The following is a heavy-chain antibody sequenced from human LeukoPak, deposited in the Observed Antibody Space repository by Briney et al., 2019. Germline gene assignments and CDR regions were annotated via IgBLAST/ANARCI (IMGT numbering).Heavy chain of an antibody. J-gene: IGHJ4*02. CDR1: GGSVSCYF. V-gene: IGHV4-59*02. D-gene: IGHD2-2*03. CDR2: MYYSGST. Sequence: SETLSLTCTVSGGSVSCYFCSWIRQPPGKGLEWIGYMYYSGSTNYNPSLKSRVTMSVDTSKNQFSLQLSSVTAADTAVYYCARLDNARGAFDYWGQGTLVTASS. CDR3: ARLDNARGAFDY.